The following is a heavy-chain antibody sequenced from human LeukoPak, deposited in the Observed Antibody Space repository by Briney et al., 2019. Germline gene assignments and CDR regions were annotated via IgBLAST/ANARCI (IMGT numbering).Heavy chain of an antibody. D-gene: IGHD5-12*01. CDR3: ARGRKWLRLDDAFDI. J-gene: IGHJ3*02. CDR2: IIPIFGTA. CDR1: GGTFSSYA. V-gene: IGHV1-69*05. Sequence: GASVRVSCKASGGTFSSYAISWVRQAPGQGLEWMGGIIPIFGTANYAQKFQGRVTITTDESTSTAYMELSSLRSEDTAVYYCARGRKWLRLDDAFDIWGQGTMVTVSS.